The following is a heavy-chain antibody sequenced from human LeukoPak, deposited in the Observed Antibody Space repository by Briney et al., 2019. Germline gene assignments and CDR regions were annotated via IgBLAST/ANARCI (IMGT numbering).Heavy chain of an antibody. CDR3: AKDSVAGTLGYFDD. V-gene: IGHV3-23*01. CDR1: GFTFSGYA. CDR2: IRSSGGST. Sequence: HPGGSLRLSCAASGFTFSGYAMTWVRQAPGKGLEWVSTIRSSGGSTYYTDSVKGRFTISRDNSKNTLLLQMNSLRAEDTAVYYCAKDSVAGTLGYFDDWGQGTLVTVSS. D-gene: IGHD6-19*01. J-gene: IGHJ4*02.